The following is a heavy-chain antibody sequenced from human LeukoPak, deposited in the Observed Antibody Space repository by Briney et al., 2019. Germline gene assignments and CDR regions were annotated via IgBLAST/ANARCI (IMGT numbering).Heavy chain of an antibody. D-gene: IGHD6-6*01. CDR3: ARDYGSSSVPGY. J-gene: IGHJ4*02. Sequence: QPGGSLRLSCAASGFTFSSYAMNWVRQAPGKGLEWVSGISGSGTNTYYADSVKGRFTISRDNSKNTLYMQMNSLRAEDTAVYYCARDYGSSSVPGYWGQGTLVTVSS. CDR2: ISGSGTNT. V-gene: IGHV3-23*01. CDR1: GFTFSSYA.